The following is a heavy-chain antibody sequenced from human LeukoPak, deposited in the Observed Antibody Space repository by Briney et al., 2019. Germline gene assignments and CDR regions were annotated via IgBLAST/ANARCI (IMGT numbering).Heavy chain of an antibody. Sequence: SETLSLTGTVSGYYISSGYYWAWIRQPPRKGLEWIGSIYHAGSTYSNPSLMSRVTISVDTSNNQFSLKLSSVTAADTAVYYWARIVDWYFDLWGRGTLVTVSS. D-gene: IGHD1-26*01. J-gene: IGHJ2*01. CDR2: IYHAGST. CDR1: GYYISSGYY. V-gene: IGHV4-38-2*02. CDR3: ARIVDWYFDL.